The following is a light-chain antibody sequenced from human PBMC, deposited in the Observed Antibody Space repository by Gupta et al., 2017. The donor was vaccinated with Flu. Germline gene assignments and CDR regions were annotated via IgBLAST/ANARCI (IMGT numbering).Light chain of an antibody. J-gene: IGKJ4*01. Sequence: PGETATLSCSASQSVSNYLAWYQQKPGQAPMLLIYDASNGATSIPTRCSSSGSGTVFTLTISSVEPEYLAVYFCQHRNNWPTFGGGTKVEIK. V-gene: IGKV3-11*01. CDR3: QHRNNWPT. CDR1: QSVSNY. CDR2: DAS.